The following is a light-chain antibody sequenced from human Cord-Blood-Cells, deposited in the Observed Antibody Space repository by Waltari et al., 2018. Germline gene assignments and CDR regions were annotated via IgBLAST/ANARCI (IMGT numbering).Light chain of an antibody. CDR1: VLAKKY. CDR3: YSAADNNWV. J-gene: IGLJ3*02. CDR2: KDS. Sequence: SYELTQPSSVSVSPGQTARITCSGDVLAKKYARWFQQKPGQAPVLVIYKDSERPPGIPGRFSGSSSGTTVTLTISGAQVEDEADYYCYSAADNNWVFGGGTKLTVL. V-gene: IGLV3-27*01.